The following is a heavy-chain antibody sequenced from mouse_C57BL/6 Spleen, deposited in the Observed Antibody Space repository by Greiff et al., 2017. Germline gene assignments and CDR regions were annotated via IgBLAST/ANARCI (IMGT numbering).Heavy chain of an antibody. D-gene: IGHD1-1*01. J-gene: IGHJ2*01. CDR3: ARGYYYGSSFLYFDY. CDR1: GYTFTSYW. V-gene: IGHV1-69*01. Sequence: QVQLKQPGAELVMPGASAKLSCKASGYTFTSYWMHWVKQRPGQGLEWIGEIDPSDSYTNYNQKFKGKSTLTVDKSSSTAYMQLSSLTSEDSAVYYCARGYYYGSSFLYFDYWGQGTTLTVSS. CDR2: IDPSDSYT.